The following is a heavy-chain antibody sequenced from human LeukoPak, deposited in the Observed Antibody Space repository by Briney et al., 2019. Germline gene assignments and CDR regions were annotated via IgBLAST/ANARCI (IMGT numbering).Heavy chain of an antibody. Sequence: GGSLRLSCAASGFTFSSYVMSWGRQAPGKGLEWVSTINKNGGETYYADSVKGRFTISRDNSRNTLYLQMNSLRAEDTAVYYCAKDHDHENQWFDPWGQGTLVTVSS. CDR3: AKDHDHENQWFDP. V-gene: IGHV3-23*01. D-gene: IGHD2/OR15-2a*01. J-gene: IGHJ5*02. CDR1: GFTFSSYV. CDR2: INKNGGET.